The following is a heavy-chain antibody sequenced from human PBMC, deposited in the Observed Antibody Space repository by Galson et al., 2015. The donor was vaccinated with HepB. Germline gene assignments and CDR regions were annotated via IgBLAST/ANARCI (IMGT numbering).Heavy chain of an antibody. J-gene: IGHJ6*02. CDR1: GFTVSSNY. CDR3: ARDKLVLTPDYYYYYYGMDV. V-gene: IGHV3-66*02. Sequence: SLRLSCAASGFTVSSNYMSWVRQAPGKGLEWVSVIYSGGSTYYADSVKGRFTISRDNSKNTLYLQMNSLRAEDTAVYYCARDKLVLTPDYYYYYYGMDVWGQGTTVTVSS. D-gene: IGHD6-13*01. CDR2: IYSGGST.